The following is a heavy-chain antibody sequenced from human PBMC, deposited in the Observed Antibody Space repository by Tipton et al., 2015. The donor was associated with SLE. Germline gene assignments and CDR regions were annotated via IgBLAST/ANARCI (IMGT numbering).Heavy chain of an antibody. D-gene: IGHD5-18*01. CDR3: AREGYTDGY. J-gene: IGHJ4*02. V-gene: IGHV4-59*01. CDR2: IYYSGST. Sequence: TLSLTCTVSGGSISSYYWSWIRQPPGKGLEWIGYIYYSGSTNYNPSLKSRVTISVDTSKNQFSLKLSSVTAADTAVYYCAREGYTDGYWGQGTLVTVSS. CDR1: GGSISSYY.